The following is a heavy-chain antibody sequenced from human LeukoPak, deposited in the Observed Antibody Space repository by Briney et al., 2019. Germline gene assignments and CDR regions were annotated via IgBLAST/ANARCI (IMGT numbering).Heavy chain of an antibody. J-gene: IGHJ4*02. V-gene: IGHV3-23*01. Sequence: GGSLRLSCAASGFTFSSYAMSWVRQAPGKGLEWVSAISGSGGSTYYADSVKGRFTISRDNSKNTLYLQMNSLRAEDTAVYYCATISPRLTIAAAGTVYWGQGTLVTVSS. D-gene: IGHD6-13*01. CDR3: ATISPRLTIAAAGTVY. CDR1: GFTFSSYA. CDR2: ISGSGGST.